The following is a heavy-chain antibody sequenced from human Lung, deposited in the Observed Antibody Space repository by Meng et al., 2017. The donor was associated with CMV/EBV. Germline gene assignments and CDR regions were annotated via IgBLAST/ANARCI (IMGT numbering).Heavy chain of an antibody. Sequence: SLKISCAASGFTFGDYAMHWVRQVPGKGLEWVSGITYKSGSTGYADSVKGRITISRDKARNSRYLQMNKLRAGDTALYYCAKEFYRTSLYNFDYWGQGTLVTVSS. V-gene: IGHV3-9*01. CDR2: ITYKSGST. J-gene: IGHJ4*02. D-gene: IGHD2-2*02. CDR3: AKEFYRTSLYNFDY. CDR1: GFTFGDYA.